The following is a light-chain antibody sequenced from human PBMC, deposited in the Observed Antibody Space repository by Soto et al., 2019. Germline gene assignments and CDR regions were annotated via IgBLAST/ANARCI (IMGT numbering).Light chain of an antibody. CDR3: CSYAGDSYV. J-gene: IGLJ1*01. CDR2: DVS. CDR1: SSDVGNYNL. V-gene: IGLV2-23*02. Sequence: QSVLTQPASVSGSPGQSITISCTGTSSDVGNYNLVSWYQQHPGKAPKLMIYDVSKRPSGVSNRFSGSKSGNTASLTISGLQADDDADYYCCSYAGDSYVFGTGTKVTV.